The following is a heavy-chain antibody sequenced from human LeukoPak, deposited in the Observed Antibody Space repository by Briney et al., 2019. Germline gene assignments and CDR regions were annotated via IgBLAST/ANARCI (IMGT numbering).Heavy chain of an antibody. CDR1: GYTFTGYY. Sequence: AASVKVSCKASGYTFTGYYMHWVRQAPGQGLEWMGWINPNSGGTNYAQKFQGRVTMTRDTSISTAYMELSRLRSDDTAVYYCARDEPLMVRGVMSLNYWGQGTLVTVSS. J-gene: IGHJ4*02. CDR2: INPNSGGT. V-gene: IGHV1-2*02. CDR3: ARDEPLMVRGVMSLNY. D-gene: IGHD3-10*01.